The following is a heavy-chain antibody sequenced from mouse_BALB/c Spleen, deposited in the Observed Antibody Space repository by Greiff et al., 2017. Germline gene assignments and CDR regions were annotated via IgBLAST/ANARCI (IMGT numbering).Heavy chain of an antibody. CDR2: IAPGSGST. CDR1: GYTFTSYW. V-gene: IGHV1-55*01. Sequence: QVQLQQPGAELVMPGASVKMSCKASGYTFTSYWINWINQRPGQGLEWIGRIAPGSGSTYYNEMFKGKATLTVDTSSSTAYIQLSNLSSEDSAVYYCAGLETHDNHYYAMDYWGQGTSVTVSS. CDR3: AGLETHDNHYYAMDY. D-gene: IGHD2-12*01. J-gene: IGHJ4*01.